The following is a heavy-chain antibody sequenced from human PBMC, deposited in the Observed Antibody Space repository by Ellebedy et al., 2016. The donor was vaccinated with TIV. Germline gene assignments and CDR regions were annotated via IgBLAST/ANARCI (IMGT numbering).Heavy chain of an antibody. J-gene: IGHJ1*01. V-gene: IGHV3-64D*06. Sequence: GGSLRLXXSASGFTFSSYAMHWVRQAPGKGLEYVSVITENGDRTFYVDSVKGRLTMSRDNSQNTLYLHMNSLRAEDTAVYYCAKDPGYCSSTSCYRYFQHWGQGTLVTVSS. CDR1: GFTFSSYA. CDR3: AKDPGYCSSTSCYRYFQH. CDR2: ITENGDRT. D-gene: IGHD2-2*02.